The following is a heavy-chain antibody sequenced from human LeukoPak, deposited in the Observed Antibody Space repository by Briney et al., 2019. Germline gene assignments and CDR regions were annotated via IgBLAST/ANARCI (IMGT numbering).Heavy chain of an antibody. D-gene: IGHD5-12*01. V-gene: IGHV3-30*18. Sequence: GGSLRLSCAASGFTFSSYGMHWVRQAPGKGLEWVAVISYDGSNKYYADSVKGRFTISRDNSKNTLYLQMNSLRAEDTAVYYCAKAGRGYDWRFNAFDIWGQGTMVTVSS. CDR3: AKAGRGYDWRFNAFDI. J-gene: IGHJ3*02. CDR1: GFTFSSYG. CDR2: ISYDGSNK.